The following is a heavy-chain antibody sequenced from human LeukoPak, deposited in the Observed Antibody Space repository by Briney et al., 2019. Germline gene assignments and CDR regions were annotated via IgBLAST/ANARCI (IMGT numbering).Heavy chain of an antibody. J-gene: IGHJ4*02. Sequence: PGGSLRLSCAASGFSFSIYGMHWVRQAPGKGLEWVAVISHDGKNDYFADSVKGRFTISRDNSKNTLYLQMNSLRAEDTAVYYCAKVSSYDILTGYSPLIDYWGQGTLVTVSS. D-gene: IGHD3-9*01. CDR1: GFSFSIYG. CDR2: ISHDGKND. CDR3: AKVSSYDILTGYSPLIDY. V-gene: IGHV3-30*18.